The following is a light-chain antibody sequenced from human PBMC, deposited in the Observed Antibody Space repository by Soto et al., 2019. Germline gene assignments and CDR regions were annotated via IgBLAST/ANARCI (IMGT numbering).Light chain of an antibody. J-gene: IGKJ5*01. CDR1: ENVRTF. Sequence: EVVLTQSPATLSLSPLERATLSFMASENVRTFVDWYQQKPGQAPRLLIFGASNRATGIPARFSGSGSGTDFTLTISNLEPEDFAVYYCQQHSHWPPITFGQGTRLEIK. V-gene: IGKV3-11*01. CDR2: GAS. CDR3: QQHSHWPPIT.